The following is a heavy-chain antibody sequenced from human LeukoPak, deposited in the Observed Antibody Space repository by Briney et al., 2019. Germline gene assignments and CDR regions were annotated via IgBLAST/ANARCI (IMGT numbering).Heavy chain of an antibody. CDR2: IYYSGST. CDR3: ARLYSSSLGRVFDY. V-gene: IGHV4-59*01. J-gene: IGHJ4*02. D-gene: IGHD6-13*01. Sequence: SETLSLTCTVSGGSISGSYWSWIRQPPGKGLEWIGYIYYSGSTNYSPSLKSRVTISVDTSKNQFSLKLSSVTAADTAVYYCARLYSSSLGRVFDYWGQGTLVTVSS. CDR1: GGSISGSY.